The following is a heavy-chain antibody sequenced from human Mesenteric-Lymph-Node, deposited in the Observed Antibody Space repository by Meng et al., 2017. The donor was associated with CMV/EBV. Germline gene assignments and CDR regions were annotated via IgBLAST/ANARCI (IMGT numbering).Heavy chain of an antibody. CDR3: SFNVGGWAPDY. CDR1: GGSISSSNW. J-gene: IGHJ4*02. D-gene: IGHD3-10*01. CDR2: IYHSGST. Sequence: CAVSGGSISSSNWWSWVRQPPGKGLEWIGEIYHSGSTNYNPSLKSRVTISVDTSKNQFSLKLTSVTAADTAVYYCSFNVGGWAPDYWGQGTLVTVSS. V-gene: IGHV4-4*02.